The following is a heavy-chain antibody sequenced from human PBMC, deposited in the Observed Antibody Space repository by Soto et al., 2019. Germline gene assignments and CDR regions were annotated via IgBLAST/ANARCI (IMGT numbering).Heavy chain of an antibody. CDR3: ARVVVPADLYYYYYMDV. CDR1: GYTFSSYS. CDR2: ISSSSSYI. D-gene: IGHD2-2*01. Sequence: GGYLQISCAAYGYTFSSYSMKCVRQAPGKGLEWVSSISSSSSYIYYADSVKGRFTISRDNAKNYRYLQMNSLRAEDTAVYYCARVVVPADLYYYYYMDVWGKATTVTVSS. V-gene: IGHV3-21*01. J-gene: IGHJ6*03.